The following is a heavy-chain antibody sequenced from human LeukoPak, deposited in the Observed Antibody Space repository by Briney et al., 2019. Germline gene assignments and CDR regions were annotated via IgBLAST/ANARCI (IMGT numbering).Heavy chain of an antibody. Sequence: GGSLRLSCAASGFTFSSYGMNWVRQAPGKGLEWVAVIWYDGSNKYYGDSVKGRFTISRDNSKNTVSLQMNSLRVEDTAVYYCARLGSSWSIDYWGQGTLVTVSS. CDR2: IWYDGSNK. V-gene: IGHV3-33*01. CDR1: GFTFSSYG. CDR3: ARLGSSWSIDY. J-gene: IGHJ4*02. D-gene: IGHD6-13*01.